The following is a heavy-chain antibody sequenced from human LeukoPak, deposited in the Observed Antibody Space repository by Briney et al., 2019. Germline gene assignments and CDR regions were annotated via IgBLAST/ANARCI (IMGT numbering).Heavy chain of an antibody. CDR2: ISGSGGDT. D-gene: IGHD3-22*01. V-gene: IGHV3-23*01. CDR3: AREAHPPSGRHPLMILVDY. Sequence: PGGSLRLSCAASGFTLSNYAMSWVRQTPGKGLEWVSAISGSGGDTYYADSVKGRFTISRDNSKNTLYLQLNSLRAEDTAVYYCAREAHPPSGRHPLMILVDYGGQEPLVTVSS. J-gene: IGHJ4*02. CDR1: GFTLSNYA.